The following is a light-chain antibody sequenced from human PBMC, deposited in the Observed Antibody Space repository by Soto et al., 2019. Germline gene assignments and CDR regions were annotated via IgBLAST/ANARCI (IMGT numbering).Light chain of an antibody. CDR3: QQYKNWPPVYS. J-gene: IGKJ2*03. CDR2: DAS. Sequence: EIVLTQSPATLPVSPGERATLSCRASQSVNRKLAWYQQRPGQAPRLLISDASIRATGIPARFSGSGSGTVFTLTISSRQSEDFAVYYCQQYKNWPPVYSFGQGTKLDIK. CDR1: QSVNRK. V-gene: IGKV3D-15*01.